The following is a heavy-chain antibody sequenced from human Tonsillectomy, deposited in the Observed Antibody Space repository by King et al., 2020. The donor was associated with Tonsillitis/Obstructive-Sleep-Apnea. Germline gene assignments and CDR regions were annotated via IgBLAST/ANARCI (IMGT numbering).Heavy chain of an antibody. J-gene: IGHJ4*02. Sequence: ITLKESGPTLVKPTQTLTLTCTFSGFSLSTSGVGVGWIRQPPGKALEWLALIYWDDDKRYSPSLKSRLTITKDTSKNQVVLTMTNMEPVDTATYYCARTYYYGSGSYSFDYWGQGTLVTVSS. CDR1: GFSLSTSGVG. V-gene: IGHV2-5*02. CDR2: IYWDDDK. D-gene: IGHD3-10*01. CDR3: ARTYYYGSGSYSFDY.